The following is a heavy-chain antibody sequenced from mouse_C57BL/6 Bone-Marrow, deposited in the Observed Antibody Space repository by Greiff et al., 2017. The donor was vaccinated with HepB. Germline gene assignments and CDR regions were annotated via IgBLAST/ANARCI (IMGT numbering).Heavy chain of an antibody. Sequence: QVQLQQSGAELVRPGTSVKVSCKASGYAFTNYLIEWVKQRPGQGLEWIGVINPGSGGTNYNEQFKGKATLTADKSSSTANMQLSSLTSEDSAVYLCARRKGYGSSDWYFDVWGTGTTVTVSS. CDR1: GYAFTNYL. V-gene: IGHV1-54*01. D-gene: IGHD1-1*01. CDR3: ARRKGYGSSDWYFDV. CDR2: INPGSGGT. J-gene: IGHJ1*03.